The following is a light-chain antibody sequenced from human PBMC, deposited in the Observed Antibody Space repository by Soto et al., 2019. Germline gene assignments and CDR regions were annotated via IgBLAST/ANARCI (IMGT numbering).Light chain of an antibody. CDR2: AAS. V-gene: IGKV1-39*01. Sequence: DIHMTQSPSSLSASVGDSVTITCRASQSIGTYLSWYQQEPGRAPKLLIYAASNLQSGVPSRFSGSGSGTDFTLTISSLQPEDYATYYCQQSYSTSVTFGGGTKVEIK. J-gene: IGKJ4*01. CDR1: QSIGTY. CDR3: QQSYSTSVT.